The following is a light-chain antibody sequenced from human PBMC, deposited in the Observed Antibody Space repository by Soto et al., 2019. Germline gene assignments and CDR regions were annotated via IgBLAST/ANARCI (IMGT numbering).Light chain of an antibody. CDR3: LQHNSFPRS. CDR2: AAS. J-gene: IGKJ1*01. CDR1: QGIGSD. V-gene: IGKV1-17*03. Sequence: DIQMTQSPSAMSASVGDRVTIACRASQGIGSDLAWYQQKPGEVPKRLIFAASSLQGGVTSRFSGSGSGTEFTLTISSLQPEDFATYYCLQHNSFPRSFGQGTKVEV.